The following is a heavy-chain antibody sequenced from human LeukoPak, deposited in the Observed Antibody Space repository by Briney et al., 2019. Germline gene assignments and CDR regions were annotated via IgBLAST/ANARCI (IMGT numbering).Heavy chain of an antibody. D-gene: IGHD3-10*01. CDR1: GGSFSGDF. Sequence: SETLSLTCAVYGGSFSGDFWSWIRQSPGKGLEWIGEINHGGSTNYNPSLKSRVTISVDTSKNQFSLKLSSVTAADTAVYYCARGGEWFDYWGQGTLVTVSS. CDR2: INHGGST. V-gene: IGHV4-34*01. CDR3: ARGGEWFDY. J-gene: IGHJ4*02.